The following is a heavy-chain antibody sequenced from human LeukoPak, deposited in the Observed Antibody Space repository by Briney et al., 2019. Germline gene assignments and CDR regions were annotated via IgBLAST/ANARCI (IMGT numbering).Heavy chain of an antibody. CDR3: ARGPVHSSGWYLN. CDR1: GGSFSGYY. CDR2: INHSGST. J-gene: IGHJ4*02. Sequence: SETLSLTCAVYGGSFSGYYWSWIRQPPGKGLEWIGEINHSGSTNYNPSLKSRVTISVDTSKNQFSLKLSSVTAADTAVYYCARGPVHSSGWYLNWGQGTLVTVSS. D-gene: IGHD6-13*01. V-gene: IGHV4-34*01.